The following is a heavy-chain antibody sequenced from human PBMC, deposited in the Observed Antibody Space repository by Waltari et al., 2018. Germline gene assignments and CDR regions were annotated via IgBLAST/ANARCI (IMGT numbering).Heavy chain of an antibody. D-gene: IGHD3-22*01. J-gene: IGHJ4*02. CDR3: ARSTDSSGYYDLFDY. Sequence: DVQLVQSGAEVKKPGESLNISCEASGYNFTSHWIGWVRPMPGKGLEWMGIIYPGDSDTRYSPSFQGQVTISADMSINTAYLQWSGLEPSDTAMYYCARSTDSSGYYDLFDYWGQGTLVSVSS. CDR1: GYNFTSHW. CDR2: IYPGDSDT. V-gene: IGHV5-51*01.